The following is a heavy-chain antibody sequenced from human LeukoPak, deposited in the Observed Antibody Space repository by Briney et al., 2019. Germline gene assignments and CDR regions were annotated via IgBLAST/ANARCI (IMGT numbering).Heavy chain of an antibody. J-gene: IGHJ4*02. CDR3: ARLGNYYGSGTYWDS. D-gene: IGHD3-10*01. Sequence: SETLSLTCSVSGDSISSGSYHWGWIRQPPGKGLEWIGNMYYSGSTYYNPSLKSRVTISVDTSKNQFSLKLSSVTAADTAVYYCARLGNYYGSGTYWDSWGQGTLVTVSS. CDR2: MYYSGST. V-gene: IGHV4-39*01. CDR1: GDSISSGSYH.